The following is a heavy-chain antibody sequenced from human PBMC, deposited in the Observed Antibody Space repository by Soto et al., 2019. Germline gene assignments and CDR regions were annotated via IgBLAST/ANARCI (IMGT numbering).Heavy chain of an antibody. Sequence: SETLYLTCSVSGGSVSSYHYNWIRQAPGKGLEWLGYIYHSGKTFYNPALTGRVSMSPDTSKNQFSLTLNSVMAADTGLYFCALGGYNYGRPLDFWGQGTLVTVSS. CDR1: GGSVSSYH. CDR3: ALGGYNYGRPLDF. V-gene: IGHV4-59*02. D-gene: IGHD5-18*01. J-gene: IGHJ4*02. CDR2: IYHSGKT.